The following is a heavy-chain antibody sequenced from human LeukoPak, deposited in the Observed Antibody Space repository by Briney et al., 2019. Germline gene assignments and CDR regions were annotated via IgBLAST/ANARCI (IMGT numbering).Heavy chain of an antibody. V-gene: IGHV1-69*13. CDR3: ARGQYYYDSSGYLPYYYYYMDV. CDR1: GGTFSSYA. J-gene: IGHJ6*03. Sequence: GASVKVSCKASGGTFSSYAISWVRQAPEQGLEWMGGIIPIFGTANYAQKFQGRVTITADESTSTAYMELSSLRSEDTAVYYCARGQYYYDSSGYLPYYYYYMDVWGKGTTVTVSS. CDR2: IIPIFGTA. D-gene: IGHD3-22*01.